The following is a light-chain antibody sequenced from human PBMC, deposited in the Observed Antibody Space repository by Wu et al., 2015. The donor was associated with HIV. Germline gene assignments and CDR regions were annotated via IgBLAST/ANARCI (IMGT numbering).Light chain of an antibody. CDR2: GAS. J-gene: IGKJ5*01. CDR1: QSVSTY. Sequence: EIVLTQSPATLSLSPGERATLSCRSSQSVSTYLAWYQQKPGQAPRLLIYGASSRATGIPASFSGSGSGTDFTLTISSLEPEDFAVYYCQQGSSWPLTFGQGTRLEIK. CDR3: QQGSSWPLT. V-gene: IGKV3-11*01.